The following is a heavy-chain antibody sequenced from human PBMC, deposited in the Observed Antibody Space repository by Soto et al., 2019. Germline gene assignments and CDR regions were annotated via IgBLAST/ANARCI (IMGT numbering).Heavy chain of an antibody. CDR2: INPSGGST. CDR1: GYTFTSYY. Sequence: GASVKVSCKASGYTFTSYYMHWVRQAPGQGLEWMGIINPSGGSTSYAQKFQGRVTMTRDTSTSTVYMELSSLRSEDTAVYYCASSSGSIAAAEDPWGQGTLVTVSS. D-gene: IGHD6-13*01. CDR3: ASSSGSIAAAEDP. J-gene: IGHJ5*02. V-gene: IGHV1-46*01.